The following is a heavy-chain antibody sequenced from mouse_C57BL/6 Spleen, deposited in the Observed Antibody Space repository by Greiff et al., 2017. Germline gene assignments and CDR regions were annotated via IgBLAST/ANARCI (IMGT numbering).Heavy chain of an antibody. Sequence: EVQLQESGPGLAKPSPSLSLSCSVTGYSITSDYWNWIRKFPGNKLEYMGYISYSGSTYYNPSLKSRITITRDTSKNQYYLQLNSVTTEDTATYYCERERLRVFDYWGQGTTLTVSS. J-gene: IGHJ2*01. V-gene: IGHV3-8*01. CDR1: GYSITSDY. CDR2: ISYSGST. CDR3: ERERLRVFDY. D-gene: IGHD2-4*01.